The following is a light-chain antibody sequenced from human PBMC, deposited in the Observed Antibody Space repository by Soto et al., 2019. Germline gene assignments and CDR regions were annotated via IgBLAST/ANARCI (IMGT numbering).Light chain of an antibody. Sequence: QSVLTQPPSASGTPGQRVTISCSGSSSNIGSNTVNWYQQITGTAPKLLIYNDNQRPSGVPDRFSGSKSGTSGSLAISGLQSEDEGDYYCAAWDDSLNGRVFGTGTKLTVL. CDR2: NDN. CDR3: AAWDDSLNGRV. CDR1: SSNIGSNT. J-gene: IGLJ1*01. V-gene: IGLV1-44*01.